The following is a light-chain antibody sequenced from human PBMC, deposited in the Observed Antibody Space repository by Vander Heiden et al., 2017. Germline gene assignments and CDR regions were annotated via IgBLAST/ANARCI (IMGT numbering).Light chain of an antibody. V-gene: IGLV1-44*01. CDR1: SFNIGSNT. CDR2: SNN. CDR3: AAWDDSLNGLV. Sequence: QSVLTQPTSASGTPGQRVTISCSGSSFNIGSNTVNWYPQLPGTAPKLLIYSNNQRPSGVPDRFYGTKSGTTASLAITGLQSEDEADYYCAAWDDSLNGLVFGGGTKLTVL. J-gene: IGLJ3*02.